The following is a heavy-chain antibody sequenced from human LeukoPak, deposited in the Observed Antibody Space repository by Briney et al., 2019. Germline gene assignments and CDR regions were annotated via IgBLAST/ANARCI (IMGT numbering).Heavy chain of an antibody. CDR1: GGSFSGYY. CDR3: ARYYDSSGYFDY. J-gene: IGHJ4*02. D-gene: IGHD3-22*01. CDR2: IYYSGST. V-gene: IGHV4-31*11. Sequence: SETLSLTCAVYGGSFSGYYWSWIRQHPGKGLEWIGYIYYSGSTYYNPSLKSRVTISVDTSKNQFSLKLSSVTAADTAVYYCARYYDSSGYFDYWGQRTLVTVSS.